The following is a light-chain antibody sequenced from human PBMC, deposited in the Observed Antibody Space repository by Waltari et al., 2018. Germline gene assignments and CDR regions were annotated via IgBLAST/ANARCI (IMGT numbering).Light chain of an antibody. CDR3: QQYRHWPWK. CDR2: DRS. Sequence: EIVLTQSPATLSLSPGERATLSGRASQSVSSDLAWYQQKPGQAPRFLIYDRSRRVTGIPDRFRGSGSETGFTLTISSLEPEDFAIYYCQQYRHWPWKFGQGTRVEIK. CDR1: QSVSSD. V-gene: IGKV3-11*01. J-gene: IGKJ1*01.